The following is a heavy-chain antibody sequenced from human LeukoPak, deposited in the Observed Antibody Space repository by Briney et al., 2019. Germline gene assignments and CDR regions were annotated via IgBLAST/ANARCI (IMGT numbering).Heavy chain of an antibody. V-gene: IGHV1-2*02. Sequence: ASVKVSCKASGDTFTTFYIHWVRQAPGQGLEWMGWINPNSGVADYAQKFQGRVTMTRDTSISTAYMELSRLRSDDTAVYYCARTFYDTLDSDAFDFWGQGTMVIVSS. D-gene: IGHD2/OR15-2a*01. CDR3: ARTFYDTLDSDAFDF. J-gene: IGHJ3*01. CDR1: GDTFTTFY. CDR2: INPNSGVA.